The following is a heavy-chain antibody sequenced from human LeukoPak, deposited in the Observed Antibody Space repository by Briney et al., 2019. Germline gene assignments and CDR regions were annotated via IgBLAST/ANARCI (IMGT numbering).Heavy chain of an antibody. J-gene: IGHJ6*02. CDR1: GYTFTSYG. CDR3: ARSADSYYHYYGMDV. Sequence: ASVKVSCKASGYTFTSYGISWVRQAPGQGLEWMGWISAYNGNTNYAQKLQGRVTMTTDTSTSTAYMELRSLRSDDTAVYYCARSADSYYHYYGMDVWGQGTTVTVSS. D-gene: IGHD2-21*01. CDR2: ISAYNGNT. V-gene: IGHV1-18*01.